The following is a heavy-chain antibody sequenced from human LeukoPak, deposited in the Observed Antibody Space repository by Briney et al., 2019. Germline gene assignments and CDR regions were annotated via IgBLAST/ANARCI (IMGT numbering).Heavy chain of an antibody. CDR2: IYSGGDT. J-gene: IGHJ4*02. Sequence: GGSLRLSCAPSGFTVTNYYMSWVRQAPGKGLEWVSVIYSGGDTFHADSVKGRFTLSRDNSKNILYLQMNSLRAEDTAVYYCTRDPDGWGQGTLVTVSS. CDR1: GFTVTNYY. CDR3: TRDPDG. V-gene: IGHV3-66*01.